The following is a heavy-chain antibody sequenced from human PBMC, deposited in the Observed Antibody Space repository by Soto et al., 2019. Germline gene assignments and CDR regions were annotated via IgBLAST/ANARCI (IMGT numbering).Heavy chain of an antibody. D-gene: IGHD3-3*01. CDR1: GFTFSSYS. CDR3: AKVRGSFGVVTRAFDY. V-gene: IGHV3-48*01. J-gene: IGHJ4*02. CDR2: ISSSSSTI. Sequence: PGGSLRLSCAASGFTFSSYSMNWVRQAPGKGLEWVSYISSSSSTIYYADSVKGRFTISRDNSKNTLYLQMNSLRAEDTAVYYCAKVRGSFGVVTRAFDYWGQGTLVTVSS.